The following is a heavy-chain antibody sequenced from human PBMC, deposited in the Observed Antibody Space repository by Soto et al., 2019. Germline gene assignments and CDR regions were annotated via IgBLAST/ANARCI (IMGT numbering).Heavy chain of an antibody. Sequence: TLSLTCTVSGGSISSSSYYWGWIRQPPGKGLEWIGSIYYSGSTYYNPSLKSRVTISVDTSKNQFSLKLSSVTAADTAVYYCAKADEVDTAMVTGDFDYWGQGTLVTVSS. J-gene: IGHJ4*02. CDR3: AKADEVDTAMVTGDFDY. CDR1: GGSISSSSYY. V-gene: IGHV4-39*01. CDR2: IYYSGST. D-gene: IGHD5-18*01.